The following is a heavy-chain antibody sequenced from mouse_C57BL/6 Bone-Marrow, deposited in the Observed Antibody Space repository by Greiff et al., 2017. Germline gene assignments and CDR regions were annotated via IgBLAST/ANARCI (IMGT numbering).Heavy chain of an antibody. CDR3: AILGENFDY. CDR1: GYTFTSYW. CDR2: IYPSDSET. V-gene: IGHV1-61*01. Sequence: QVQLQQPGAELVRPGSSVKLSCKASGYTFTSYWMDWVKQRPGQGLEWIGNIYPSDSETHYNQKFKGKATLTVDKSSSTAYMQLSSLTSEDSAVYYCAILGENFDYWGQGTTLTVSS. D-gene: IGHD4-1*01. J-gene: IGHJ2*01.